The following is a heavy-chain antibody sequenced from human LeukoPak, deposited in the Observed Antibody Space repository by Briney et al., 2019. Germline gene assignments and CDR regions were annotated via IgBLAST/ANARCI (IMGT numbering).Heavy chain of an antibody. CDR2: MNPNSGNT. D-gene: IGHD5-18*01. CDR3: ARSRGYSYGYPPGY. V-gene: IGHV1-8*01. CDR1: GYTFTSYD. Sequence: ASVKVSCKASGYTFTSYDINWVRQATGQGLEWMGWMNPNSGNTGYAQKFQGRVTMTRNTSISTAYMELSRLRSDDTAVYYCARSRGYSYGYPPGYWGQGTLVTVSS. J-gene: IGHJ4*02.